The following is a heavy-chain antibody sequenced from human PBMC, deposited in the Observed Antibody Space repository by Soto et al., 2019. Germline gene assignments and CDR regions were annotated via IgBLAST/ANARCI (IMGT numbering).Heavy chain of an antibody. Sequence: VQLLESGGGLVQPGGSLRLSCAASGFTFSSYAMSWVRQAPGKGLEWVSAISGSGGSTYYADSVKGRFTISRDNSKNTLYLQMNSLRAEDTAVYYCAKDPPSIAVAGTWELYYFDYWGQGTLVTVSS. CDR3: AKDPPSIAVAGTWELYYFDY. CDR2: ISGSGGST. CDR1: GFTFSSYA. V-gene: IGHV3-23*01. D-gene: IGHD6-19*01. J-gene: IGHJ4*02.